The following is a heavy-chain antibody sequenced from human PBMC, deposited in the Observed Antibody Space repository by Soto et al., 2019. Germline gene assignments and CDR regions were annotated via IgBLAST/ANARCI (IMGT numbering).Heavy chain of an antibody. CDR1: VVTFGSYD. CDR2: LSRSGGTS. CDR3: EQQKAAGRTYFDL. Sequence: GSLIVSWASSVVTFGSYDMSLALQAPGKGLEWVSTLSRSGGTSFYADSVMGRFTISRDNSKNTLSLQLNSLRAEDTAVYYCEQQKAAGRTYFDLRAQGTLVTVSS. J-gene: IGHJ4*02. V-gene: IGHV3-23*01. D-gene: IGHD6-13*01.